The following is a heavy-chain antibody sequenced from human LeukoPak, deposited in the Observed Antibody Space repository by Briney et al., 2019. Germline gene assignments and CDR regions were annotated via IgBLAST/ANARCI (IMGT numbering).Heavy chain of an antibody. CDR1: GFTFSSYG. CDR2: IRYDGSNK. J-gene: IGHJ4*02. CDR3: AKDPTIFGVVMAYFDY. D-gene: IGHD3-3*01. Sequence: GGSLRLSCAASGFTFSSYGMHWVRQAPGKGLEWVAFIRYDGSNKYYADSVKGQFTISRDNSKNTLYLQMNSLRAEDTAVYYCAKDPTIFGVVMAYFDYWGQGTLVTVSS. V-gene: IGHV3-30*02.